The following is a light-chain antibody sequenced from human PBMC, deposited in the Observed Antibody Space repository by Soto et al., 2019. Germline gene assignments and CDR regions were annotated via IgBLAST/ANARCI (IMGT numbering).Light chain of an antibody. CDR3: QQRSNSIT. CDR2: GAS. V-gene: IGKV3D-20*02. J-gene: IGKJ5*01. Sequence: EIVLTQSPGTLSLSPGERATLSCRASQSVSSSYLAWYQQKPGQAPRLLIYGASSRATGIPDRFSGSGSGTEFNLTTSSLEPEDFAVYYCQQRSNSITFGQGTRLEI. CDR1: QSVSSSY.